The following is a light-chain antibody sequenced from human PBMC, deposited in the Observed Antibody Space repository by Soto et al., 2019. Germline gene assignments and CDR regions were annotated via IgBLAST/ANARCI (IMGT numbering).Light chain of an antibody. Sequence: EIVMTQSPATLSVSPGERATLSCRASQSVSSNLAWYQQKRGQAPRLLIYGASSRATDIPARSEGSGSGTEFTLTISSLQSEDFAVYYCQQYNNWPPFTFGPGTKVDFK. J-gene: IGKJ3*01. V-gene: IGKV3-15*01. CDR2: GAS. CDR1: QSVSSN. CDR3: QQYNNWPPFT.